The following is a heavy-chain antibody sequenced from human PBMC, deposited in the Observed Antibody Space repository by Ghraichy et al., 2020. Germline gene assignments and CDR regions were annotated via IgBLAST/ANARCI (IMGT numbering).Heavy chain of an antibody. CDR3: AREEGNWGRDAFDI. CDR1: GFTFSSYS. V-gene: IGHV3-21*01. J-gene: IGHJ3*02. CDR2: ISSSSSYI. Sequence: GESLNISCAASGFTFSSYSMNWVRQAPGKGLEWVSSISSSSSYIYYADSVKGRFTISRDNAKNSLYLQMNSLRAEDTAVYYCAREEGNWGRDAFDIWGQGTMVTVSS. D-gene: IGHD7-27*01.